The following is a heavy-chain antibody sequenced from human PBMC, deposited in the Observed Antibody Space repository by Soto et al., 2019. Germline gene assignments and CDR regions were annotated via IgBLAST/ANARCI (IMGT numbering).Heavy chain of an antibody. Sequence: SQTLSLTCAISGDSVSSNSAAWNWIRQSPSRGLEWLGRTYYRSKWYNDYAVSVKSRITINPDTSKNQFPLQLNSVTPEDTAVYYCARVLYYYDSSGYYYVPYYYYGMDVWGQGTTVTVS. CDR2: TYYRSKWYN. CDR3: ARVLYYYDSSGYYYVPYYYYGMDV. V-gene: IGHV6-1*01. J-gene: IGHJ6*02. CDR1: GDSVSSNSAA. D-gene: IGHD3-22*01.